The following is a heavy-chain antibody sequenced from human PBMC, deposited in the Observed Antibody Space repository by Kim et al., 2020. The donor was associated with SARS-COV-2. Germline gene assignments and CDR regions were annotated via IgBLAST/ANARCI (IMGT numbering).Heavy chain of an antibody. J-gene: IGHJ5*02. CDR3: AKDLVVPAAIPHFPGWFDP. V-gene: IGHV3-23*01. D-gene: IGHD2-2*01. Sequence: VRFTISRDNSKNTLYLQMNSLRAEDTAVYYCAKDLVVPAAIPHFPGWFDPWGQGTLVTVSS.